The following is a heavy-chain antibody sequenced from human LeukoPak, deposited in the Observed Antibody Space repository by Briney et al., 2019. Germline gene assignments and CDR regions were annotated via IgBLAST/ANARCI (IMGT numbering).Heavy chain of an antibody. Sequence: QSGGSLRLSCAASGFTFSSYAMHWVRQAPGKGLEWVAVISYDGSNKYYADSVKSRFTISRDNSKNTLYLQMNSLRAEDTAVYYCARDAVDTAMVGLLFRWHYFDYWGQGTLVTVSS. CDR3: ARDAVDTAMVGLLFRWHYFDY. CDR2: ISYDGSNK. J-gene: IGHJ4*02. V-gene: IGHV3-30-3*01. D-gene: IGHD5-18*01. CDR1: GFTFSSYA.